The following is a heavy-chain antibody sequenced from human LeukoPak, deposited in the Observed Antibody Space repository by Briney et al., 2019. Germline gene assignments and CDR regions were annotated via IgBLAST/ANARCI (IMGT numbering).Heavy chain of an antibody. Sequence: GGSLRLSCAASGFTFSSYTMRWVRQAPGKGLEWVAVLSYDERNKYYADSVKGRFTISRDNSKNTLYLQMNSLRAEDTAVYFCAREDYSGWPDYWGQGTLVTVSS. CDR3: AREDYSGWPDY. J-gene: IGHJ4*02. V-gene: IGHV3-30*04. CDR1: GFTFSSYT. D-gene: IGHD6-19*01. CDR2: LSYDERNK.